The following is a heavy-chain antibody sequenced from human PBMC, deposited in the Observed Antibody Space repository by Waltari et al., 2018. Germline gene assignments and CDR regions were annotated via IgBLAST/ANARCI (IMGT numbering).Heavy chain of an antibody. J-gene: IGHJ4*02. D-gene: IGHD3-22*01. CDR3: ARAKYYYDSSGYYGY. CDR2: INHSGST. CDR1: GGSFSGYY. Sequence: QVQLQQWGAGLLKPSETLSLTSAVYGGSFSGYYWSLIRQPPGKGLEWIGEINHSGSTNYNPSLKSRVTISVDTSKNQFSLKLSSVTAADTAVYYCARAKYYYDSSGYYGYWGQGTLVTVSS. V-gene: IGHV4-34*01.